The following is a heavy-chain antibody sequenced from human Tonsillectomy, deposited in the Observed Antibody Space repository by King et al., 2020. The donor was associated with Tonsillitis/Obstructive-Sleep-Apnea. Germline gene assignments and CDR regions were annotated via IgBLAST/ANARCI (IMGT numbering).Heavy chain of an antibody. V-gene: IGHV2-5*02. D-gene: IGHD3-3*01. J-gene: IGHJ6*03. Sequence: TLKESGPTLVKPTQTLTLTCTFFGFELSTSGVGVGWIRHPPGKALEWRALIYWDDDKRDRPSLKSRLTITKDTSKNQVVLTMTNMDPVDTATYYCAHRRNDFWSAQRRGYMDVWGKGTTVTVSS. CDR3: AHRRNDFWSAQRRGYMDV. CDR2: IYWDDDK. CDR1: GFELSTSGVG.